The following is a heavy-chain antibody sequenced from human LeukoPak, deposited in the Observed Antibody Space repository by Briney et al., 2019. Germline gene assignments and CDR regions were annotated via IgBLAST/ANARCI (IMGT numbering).Heavy chain of an antibody. CDR3: ARDGDYYDSSGSFDS. CDR2: IYYSGST. J-gene: IGHJ4*02. D-gene: IGHD3-22*01. CDR1: GGSISSYY. V-gene: IGHV4-59*12. Sequence: SETLSLTCTVSGGSISSYYWSWIRQPPGKGLEWIGYIYYSGSTNYNPSLKSRVTMSVDTSKNQFFLKLSSVTAADTAVYYCARDGDYYDSSGSFDSWGQGTLVTVSS.